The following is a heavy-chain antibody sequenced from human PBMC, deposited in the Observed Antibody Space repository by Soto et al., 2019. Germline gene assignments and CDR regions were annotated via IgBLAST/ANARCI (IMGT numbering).Heavy chain of an antibody. CDR2: IYYSGST. Sequence: PSETLSLACTASGGSLSSSGYYWGWIRQPPGKGLEWIGSIYYSGSTYYNPSLKSRVTISVDTSKNQFSLKLSSVGDADTAVYYCARHGSQSTLVTPLRWFDPWGQGTLVTVSS. D-gene: IGHD1-1*01. V-gene: IGHV4-39*01. J-gene: IGHJ5*02. CDR1: GGSLSSSGYY. CDR3: ARHGSQSTLVTPLRWFDP.